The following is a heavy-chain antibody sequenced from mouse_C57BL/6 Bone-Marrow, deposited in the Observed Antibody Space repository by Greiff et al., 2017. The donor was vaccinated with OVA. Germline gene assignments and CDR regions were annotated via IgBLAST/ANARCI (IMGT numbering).Heavy chain of an antibody. V-gene: IGHV1-4*01. J-gene: IGHJ2*01. Sequence: QVQLKESGAELARPGASVKMSCKASGYTFTSYTIHWVKQRPGQGLEWIGYIDPTDDDTNYKQKFKGKATLTADKSSSTAYMQLSSLTSEYYAAYYCTRGYYFYYWGWGTTLTVSS. CDR3: TRGYYFYY. CDR1: GYTFTSYT. CDR2: IDPTDDDT.